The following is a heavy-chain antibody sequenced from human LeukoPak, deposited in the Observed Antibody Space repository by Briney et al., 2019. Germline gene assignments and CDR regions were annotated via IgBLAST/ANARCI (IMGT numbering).Heavy chain of an antibody. D-gene: IGHD7-27*01. CDR1: GFLVRHNY. CDR2: IYNSGNT. Sequence: PGGSLRLSCAASGFLVRHNYMSWVRQAPGRGLEWVSIIYNSGNTDYADSVKGRFTVSRDTSKNTLFLQMNDLRVDDTAIYYCARDPGVGLHLWGRGTLVSV. V-gene: IGHV3-53*01. CDR3: ARDPGVGLHL. J-gene: IGHJ2*01.